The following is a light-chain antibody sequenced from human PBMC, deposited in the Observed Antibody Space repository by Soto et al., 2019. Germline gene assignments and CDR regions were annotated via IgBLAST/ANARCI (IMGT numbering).Light chain of an antibody. CDR1: SSDVGGYHY. V-gene: IGLV2-8*01. Sequence: QSALTQPPSASGSPGQSVTISCTGTSSDVGGYHYVAWYQQHPGKAPKLITYEVSKRPSGVPDRFSGSKSGNTASLTVSGLQAEDEADYYCTSYTGGNNLYVFGTGTKLTVL. CDR3: TSYTGGNNLYV. CDR2: EVS. J-gene: IGLJ1*01.